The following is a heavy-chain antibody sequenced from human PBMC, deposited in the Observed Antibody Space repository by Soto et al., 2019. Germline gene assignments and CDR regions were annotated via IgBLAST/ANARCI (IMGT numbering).Heavy chain of an antibody. Sequence: QVQLVESGGGVVQPGRSLRLSCAASGFTFSNYAMHWVRQAPGKGLEWVAVMSDDGSNKYYADSVKGRFTISRDNSKNALYLQMNSLRAEDTAVYYCANTVTTNHYFDYWGQGTLVTVSS. CDR3: ANTVTTNHYFDY. CDR1: GFTFSNYA. V-gene: IGHV3-30*18. CDR2: MSDDGSNK. J-gene: IGHJ4*02. D-gene: IGHD3-22*01.